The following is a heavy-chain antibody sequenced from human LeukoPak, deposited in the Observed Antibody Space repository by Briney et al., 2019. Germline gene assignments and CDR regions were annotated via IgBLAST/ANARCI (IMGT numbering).Heavy chain of an antibody. CDR1: GYTFTSYG. D-gene: IGHD1-26*01. V-gene: IGHV7-4-1*02. CDR3: ARRDHSGSYQISPGDFDY. J-gene: IGHJ4*02. CDR2: INTNTGNP. Sequence: GASVKVSCKASGYTFTSYGISWVRQAPGQGLEWMGGINTNTGNPTYAQGFTGRFVFSLDTSVSTAYLQISSLKAEDTAVYYCARRDHSGSYQISPGDFDYWGQGTLVTVSS.